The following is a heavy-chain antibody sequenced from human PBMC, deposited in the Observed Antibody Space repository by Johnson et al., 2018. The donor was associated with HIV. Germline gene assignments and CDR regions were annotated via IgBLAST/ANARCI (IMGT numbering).Heavy chain of an antibody. Sequence: VQLVESGGGLVQPGGSLRLSCAASGFTFSPYWMHWVRQAPGQGLVWVSRIISDVSSAIYTDSVTGRFTISRDNTKNTLYLQMDSLRPEDTAVYYCARDGRDLVTRGAFDIWGQGTMVTVSS. J-gene: IGHJ3*02. D-gene: IGHD5-18*01. CDR1: GFTFSPYW. CDR2: IISDVSSA. CDR3: ARDGRDLVTRGAFDI. V-gene: IGHV3-74*01.